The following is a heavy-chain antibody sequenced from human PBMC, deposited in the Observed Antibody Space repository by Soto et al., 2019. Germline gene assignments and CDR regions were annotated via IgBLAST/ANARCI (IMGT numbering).Heavy chain of an antibody. D-gene: IGHD4-17*01. V-gene: IGHV3-15*01. CDR3: TTDPCDYPYDY. Sequence: EVQLVESGGGLVKPGGSLRLSCAASGFNFSNACMSWDRQAPGKGLEWVGRIKSKTDGGTTDYAAPVKGRFTISRDDSKNTPYLQMNSLKTEDTAVYYCTTDPCDYPYDYWGQGTLVTVSS. CDR2: IKSKTDGGTT. CDR1: GFNFSNAC. J-gene: IGHJ4*02.